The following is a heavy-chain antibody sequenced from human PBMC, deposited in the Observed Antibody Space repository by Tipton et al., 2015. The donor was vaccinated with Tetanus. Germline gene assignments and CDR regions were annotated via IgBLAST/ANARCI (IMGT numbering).Heavy chain of an antibody. CDR1: GFTFSSYA. D-gene: IGHD4-17*01. V-gene: IGHV3-30*04. Sequence: SLRLSCAASGFTFSSYAMHWVRQAPGKGLEWVAVISYDGSNKYYADSVKGRFTISRDNSKNTLYLQMNSLRAEDTAVYYCARGTTPYGDPYYYYGIDVWGQGTTVTVSS. CDR2: ISYDGSNK. CDR3: ARGTTPYGDPYYYYGIDV. J-gene: IGHJ6*02.